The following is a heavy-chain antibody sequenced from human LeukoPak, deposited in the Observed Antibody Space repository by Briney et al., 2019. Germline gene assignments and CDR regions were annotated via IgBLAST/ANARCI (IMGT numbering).Heavy chain of an antibody. Sequence: PSETLSLTCAVSGGSSSGYYWTWIRQPPGKGLEWIGEINHSGSANYNPSLKSRVTISLDTSKNQFSLNLSSVTAADTAVYYCARGQGTVTTHWGQGTLVTVSS. CDR3: ARGQGTVTTH. CDR1: GGSSSGYY. V-gene: IGHV4-34*01. J-gene: IGHJ4*02. D-gene: IGHD4-17*01. CDR2: INHSGSA.